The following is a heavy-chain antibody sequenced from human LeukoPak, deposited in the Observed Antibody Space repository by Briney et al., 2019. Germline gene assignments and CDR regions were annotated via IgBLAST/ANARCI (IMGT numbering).Heavy chain of an antibody. Sequence: ASVKVSCKASGYIFTSYGISWVRQAPGQGLEWMGWISAYNGNTNYAQKLQGRVTMTTDTSTSTAYMELRSLRSDDTAVYYCARDDVMVRGVIIGRDYWGQGTLVTVSS. J-gene: IGHJ4*02. CDR1: GYIFTSYG. D-gene: IGHD3-10*01. CDR3: ARDDVMVRGVIIGRDY. CDR2: ISAYNGNT. V-gene: IGHV1-18*01.